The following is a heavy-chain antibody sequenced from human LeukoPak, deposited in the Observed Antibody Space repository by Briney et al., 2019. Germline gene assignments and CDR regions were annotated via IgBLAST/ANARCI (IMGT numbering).Heavy chain of an antibody. CDR3: ARVPAGGRYSVGWGYIGV. CDR1: GDSISNYF. CDR2: VSYSGKT. D-gene: IGHD3-16*01. V-gene: IGHV4-59*01. Sequence: SETLSLTCTVSGDSISNYFWSWIRQPPRKGLEWIGYVSYSGKTNYNPSLKSRITMSADTSWNNFSLKLTSVTAADTAVSFCARVPAGGRYSVGWGYIGVWGKGTTVTVSS. J-gene: IGHJ6*03.